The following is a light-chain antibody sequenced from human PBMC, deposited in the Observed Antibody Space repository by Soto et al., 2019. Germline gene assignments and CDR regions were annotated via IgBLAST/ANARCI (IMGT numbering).Light chain of an antibody. CDR3: QSYDSSLSGYV. J-gene: IGLJ1*01. V-gene: IGLV1-40*01. CDR1: SSNIGAGYD. CDR2: GNS. Sequence: QSVLTQPPSVSGAPGQRVTISCTGSSSNIGAGYDVPWYQQLPGTAPKLLIYGNSNRPSGVPDRFSGSKSGTSASLAITGLQDEDEADYDCQSYDSSLSGYVFGTGTKLTVL.